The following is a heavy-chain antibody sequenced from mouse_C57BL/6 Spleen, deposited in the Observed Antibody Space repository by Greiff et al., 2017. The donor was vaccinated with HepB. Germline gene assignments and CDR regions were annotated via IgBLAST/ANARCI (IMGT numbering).Heavy chain of an antibody. D-gene: IGHD2-3*01. CDR1: GYTFTSYW. J-gene: IGHJ4*01. CDR2: IYPGSGST. V-gene: IGHV1-55*01. CDR3: ARYFDGYHYALDY. Sequence: QVQLQQPGAELVKPGASVKMSCKASGYTFTSYWITWVKQRPGQGLEWIGDIYPGSGSTNYNEKFKSKATLTVDTSSSTAYMQLSSLTSEDSAVYYCARYFDGYHYALDYWGQGTSVTVSS.